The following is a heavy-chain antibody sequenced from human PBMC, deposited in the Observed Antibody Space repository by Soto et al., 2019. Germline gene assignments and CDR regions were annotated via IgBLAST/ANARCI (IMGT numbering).Heavy chain of an antibody. CDR3: AKEFSRGRFLEWLPGYGMDV. D-gene: IGHD3-3*01. J-gene: IGHJ6*02. CDR2: ISGSGGST. Sequence: EVQLLESGGGLVQPGGSLRLSCAASGFTFSSYAMSWVRQAPGKGLEWVSAISGSGGSTYYADSVKGRFTISRDNSKNTLYLQMNSLRAEDTAVYCCAKEFSRGRFLEWLPGYGMDVWGQGTTVTVSS. CDR1: GFTFSSYA. V-gene: IGHV3-23*01.